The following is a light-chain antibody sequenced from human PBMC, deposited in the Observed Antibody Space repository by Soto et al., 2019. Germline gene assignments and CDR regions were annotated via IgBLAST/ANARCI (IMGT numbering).Light chain of an antibody. Sequence: QSALTQPRSVSGSPGQSVTISCTGTSSDVGGYDFVSWYQQHPGKAPKLMIYDVNKWPSGVPDRFSGSKSGNTASLTISGLQAEDEADYYCAAWDDSLSGWVFGGGTKLTVL. CDR2: DVN. V-gene: IGLV2-11*01. J-gene: IGLJ3*02. CDR1: SSDVGGYDF. CDR3: AAWDDSLSGWV.